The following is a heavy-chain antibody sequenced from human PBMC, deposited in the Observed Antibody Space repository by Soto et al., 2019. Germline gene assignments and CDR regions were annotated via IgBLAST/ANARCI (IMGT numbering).Heavy chain of an antibody. J-gene: IGHJ5*02. Sequence: QVQLVQSGAEVKKPGSSVKVSCKASGGTFSSYTISWVRQAPGQGLEWMGRIIPILGIANYAQKFQGRVTITADKSTGTADMALSSLRSEDKAVYYCARGSKWHQLVRIPDWYWFDPWGQGTLVTVSS. V-gene: IGHV1-69*02. D-gene: IGHD6-13*01. CDR3: ARGSKWHQLVRIPDWYWFDP. CDR2: IIPILGIA. CDR1: GGTFSSYT.